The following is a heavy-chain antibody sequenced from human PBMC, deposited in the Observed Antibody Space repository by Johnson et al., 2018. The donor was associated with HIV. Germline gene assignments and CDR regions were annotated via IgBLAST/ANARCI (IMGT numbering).Heavy chain of an antibody. D-gene: IGHD2-2*01. CDR3: ARDRGSMPAVAFDI. Sequence: QMQLVESGGGVVQPGRSLTIYCAVSEFRLSNYAMHWVRLGPGKGLQWVAVISYDGSNKYYADSVKGRFTISRDNSKNTLYLQMNSLRAEDTAGYYCARDRGSMPAVAFDIWGQGTMVTVSS. V-gene: IGHV3-30-3*01. CDR2: ISYDGSNK. J-gene: IGHJ3*02. CDR1: EFRLSNYA.